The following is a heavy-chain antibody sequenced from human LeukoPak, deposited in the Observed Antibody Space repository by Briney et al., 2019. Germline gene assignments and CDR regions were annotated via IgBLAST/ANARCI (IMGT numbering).Heavy chain of an antibody. Sequence: GGSLRLSCAASGFTFSRYWMSWVRQAPGKGLEWVANIKQDGSEKYYVDSVKGRFTISRDNAKNSLYLQMSSLRAEDTAVYYCARGLSWFDPWGQGTLVTVSS. J-gene: IGHJ5*02. CDR3: ARGLSWFDP. V-gene: IGHV3-7*01. CDR1: GFTFSRYW. CDR2: IKQDGSEK. D-gene: IGHD2-8*01.